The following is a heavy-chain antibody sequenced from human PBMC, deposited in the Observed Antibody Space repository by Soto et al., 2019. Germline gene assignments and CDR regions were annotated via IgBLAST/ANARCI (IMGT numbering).Heavy chain of an antibody. J-gene: IGHJ6*02. CDR2: ISGSGGST. CDR1: GFTFSSYA. D-gene: IGHD6-13*01. CDR3: AKGVRYSSSWYNSNYYYGMDV. Sequence: EVQLLESGGGLVQPGGSLRLSCAASGFTFSSYAMSWVRQAPGKGLEWVSAISGSGGSTYYADSVKGRFTISRDNPKNTLYLQMNSLRAEDTAVYYCAKGVRYSSSWYNSNYYYGMDVWGQGTTVTVSS. V-gene: IGHV3-23*01.